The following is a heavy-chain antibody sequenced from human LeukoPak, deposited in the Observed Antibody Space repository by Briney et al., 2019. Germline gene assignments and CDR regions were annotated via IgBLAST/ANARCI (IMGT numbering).Heavy chain of an antibody. J-gene: IGHJ4*02. CDR3: TVYGSGSYSSGFDY. D-gene: IGHD3-10*01. Sequence: KPGGSLRLSCVASGFIVSDNYMSWVRQAPGKGLEWVGRIKSKTDGGTTDYAAPVKGRFTISRDDSKNTLYLQMNSLKTEDTAVYYCTVYGSGSYSSGFDYWGQGTLVTVSS. CDR1: GFIVSDNY. CDR2: IKSKTDGGTT. V-gene: IGHV3-15*01.